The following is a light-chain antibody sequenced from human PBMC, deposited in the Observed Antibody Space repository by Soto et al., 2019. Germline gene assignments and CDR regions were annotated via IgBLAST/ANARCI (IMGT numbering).Light chain of an antibody. CDR2: AAS. J-gene: IGKJ4*01. V-gene: IGKV1-39*01. CDR3: QQYESSPPLT. CDR1: QSISSY. Sequence: DIQMTQSPSSLSASVGDRVTITCRASQSISSYLNWYQQKPGKAPKLLIYAASSLQSGVPSRFSGSGSGTDFTLTISRLEPEDSAVYYCQQYESSPPLTFGGGTKVDIK.